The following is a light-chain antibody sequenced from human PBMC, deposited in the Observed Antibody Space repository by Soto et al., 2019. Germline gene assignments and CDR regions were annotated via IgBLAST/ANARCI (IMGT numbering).Light chain of an antibody. CDR1: SSDVGAYNY. CDR2: DVS. J-gene: IGLJ3*02. Sequence: QSALTQPASVSGSPRQSITISCTGTSSDVGAYNYVSWYQQHPGKVPKLMTYDVSNRPSGVSNRFSGSKSGNTASLTISGLQADDEADYYCSSYTSSSTWVFGGGTKLTVL. V-gene: IGLV2-14*01. CDR3: SSYTSSSTWV.